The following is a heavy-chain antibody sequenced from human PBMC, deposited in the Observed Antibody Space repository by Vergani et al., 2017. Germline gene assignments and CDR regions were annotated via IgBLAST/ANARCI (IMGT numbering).Heavy chain of an antibody. CDR3: AGPQGTSAYYDGGFDY. CDR1: AFKFYSYT. CDR2: INNRGVAK. D-gene: IGHD3-22*01. V-gene: IGHV3-23*01. J-gene: IGHJ4*02. Sequence: EVQLLESGGGLVQPGGSLRLSCEAFAFKFYSYTMTWVRQAPGKGLEWVSFINNRGVAKYYADAVKGRFTISRDNSKNTLSLQMNSLTAEDTAIYYCAGPQGTSAYYDGGFDYWGQGILVTVSS.